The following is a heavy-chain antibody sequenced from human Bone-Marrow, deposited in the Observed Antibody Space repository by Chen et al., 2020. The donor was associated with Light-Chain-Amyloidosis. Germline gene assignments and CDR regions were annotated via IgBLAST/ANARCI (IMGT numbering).Heavy chain of an antibody. CDR3: ARRRDGYNFDY. V-gene: IGHV5-51*01. CDR2: IYPDDSDA. CDR1: GYTFPNYW. D-gene: IGHD5-12*01. J-gene: IGHJ4*02. Sequence: EAQLEQSGPEVKKPGESRKISCKGSGYTFPNYWIGWVRQMPGKGLEWMGVIYPDDSDARYSPSFEGQVTISADKSITTAYLQWRSLKASDTAMYYCARRRDGYNFDYWGQGTLVTVSS.